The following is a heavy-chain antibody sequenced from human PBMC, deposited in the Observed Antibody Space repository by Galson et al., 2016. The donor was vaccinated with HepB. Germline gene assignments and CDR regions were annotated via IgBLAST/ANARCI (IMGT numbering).Heavy chain of an antibody. V-gene: IGHV4-61*02. J-gene: IGHJ4*02. D-gene: IGHD3-10*01. CDR1: GGSISSGSYF. Sequence: TLSLTCTVSGGSISSGSYFCNWIRQPAGKGLEWTGSMFTSGNSNYNPSLKSRVTISLDTSKNQFSLKMSSVTAADTAVYYCAVWFGEVNYWGQGILVTVSS. CDR3: AVWFGEVNY. CDR2: MFTSGNS.